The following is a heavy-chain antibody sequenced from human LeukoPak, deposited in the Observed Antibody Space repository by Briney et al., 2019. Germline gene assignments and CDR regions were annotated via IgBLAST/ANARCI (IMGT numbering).Heavy chain of an antibody. CDR2: TYNSWRS. Sequence: SETLSLTCTVSGGSISSSSSYWGWLRQPPGKGLEWIGTTYNSWRSYYNPSLKSRVTISGDTSKNQFSLKVTSVTAADAAVYYCARFSGYTYGYDYWGQGTLVTVSS. CDR3: ARFSGYTYGYDY. V-gene: IGHV4-39*01. J-gene: IGHJ4*02. CDR1: GGSISSSSSY. D-gene: IGHD5-18*01.